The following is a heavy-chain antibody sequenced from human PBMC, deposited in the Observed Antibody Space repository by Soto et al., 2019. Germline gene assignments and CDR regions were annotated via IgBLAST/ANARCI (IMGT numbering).Heavy chain of an antibody. D-gene: IGHD6-6*01. CDR2: ISGSGGST. V-gene: IGHV3-23*01. CDR3: AATRGYIAARPWWFDP. CDR1: GFTFSSYA. J-gene: IGHJ5*02. Sequence: PGGSLRLSCAASGFTFSSYAMSWVRQAPGKGLGWVSAISGSGGSTYYADSVKGRFTISRDNSKNTLYLQMNSLRAEDTAVYYCAATRGYIAARPWWFDPWGQGTLVTVSS.